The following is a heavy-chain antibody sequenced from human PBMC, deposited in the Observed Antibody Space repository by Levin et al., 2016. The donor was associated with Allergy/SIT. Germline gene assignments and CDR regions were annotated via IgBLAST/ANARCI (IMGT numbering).Heavy chain of an antibody. CDR1: GDTVSSNSAT. Sequence: SCAISGDTVSSNSATWNWIRQSPSRGLEWLGRTYYRSKWYNDYAVSVKSRITINPDTSKNQFSLQLNSVTPEDTAVYYCAREGRYNWNYSGFDPWGQGTLVTVSS. CDR2: TYYRSKWYN. D-gene: IGHD1-7*01. J-gene: IGHJ5*02. V-gene: IGHV6-1*01. CDR3: AREGRYNWNYSGFDP.